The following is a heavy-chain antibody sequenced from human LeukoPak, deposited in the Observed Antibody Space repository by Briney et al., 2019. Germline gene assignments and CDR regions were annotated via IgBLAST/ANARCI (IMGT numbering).Heavy chain of an antibody. CDR1: GGSISSSSYY. CDR3: ARDSRLRFLVPIGNYYDY. D-gene: IGHD3-3*01. V-gene: IGHV4-39*02. Sequence: SETLSLTCTVSGGSISSSSYYWGWIRQPPGKGLEWIGSIYYSGSTYYNPSLKSRVTISVDTSKNQFSLKLSSVTAADTAVYYCARDSRLRFLVPIGNYYDYWGQGTLVTVSS. CDR2: IYYSGST. J-gene: IGHJ4*02.